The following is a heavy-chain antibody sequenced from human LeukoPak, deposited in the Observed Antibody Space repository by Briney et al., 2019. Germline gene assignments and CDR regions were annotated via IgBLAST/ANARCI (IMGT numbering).Heavy chain of an antibody. CDR1: GYSFTSYC. V-gene: IGHV5-10-1*01. CDR3: ARRGITAAGPRMDV. J-gene: IGHJ6*04. D-gene: IGHD6-13*01. CDR2: IDTSDSYT. Sequence: GESLKISCKGSGYSFTSYCNSWVRQMPGEGLEWMGWIDTSDSYTNYSPSFQGHVTISAHKSISTAYLQWSSLKASDTTMDCCARRGITAAGPRMDVWGKGTTVTVSS.